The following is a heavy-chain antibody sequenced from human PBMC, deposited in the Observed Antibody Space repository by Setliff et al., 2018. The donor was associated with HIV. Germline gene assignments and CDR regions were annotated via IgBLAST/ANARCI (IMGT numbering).Heavy chain of an antibody. D-gene: IGHD3-22*01. CDR2: ISGYNGNT. V-gene: IGHV1-18*01. CDR3: ARHASTWYYESSGPHFDY. Sequence: VASVKVSCKASGDTFTKYGIGWVRQAPGQGLEWMGWISGYNGNTNYAQKLQGRVTMTTDTSTTTAYMELRSLRSDDTAVYYCARHASTWYYESSGPHFDYWGQGTLVTVPQ. J-gene: IGHJ4*02. CDR1: GDTFTKYG.